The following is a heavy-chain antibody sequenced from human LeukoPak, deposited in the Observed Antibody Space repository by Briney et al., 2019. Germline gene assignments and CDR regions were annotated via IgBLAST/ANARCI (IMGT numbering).Heavy chain of an antibody. D-gene: IGHD6-19*01. V-gene: IGHV3-7*03. CDR2: IKQDGSEK. Sequence: GGSLRLSCAASGFTFSSYWMSWVRQAPGKGLEWVANIKQDGSEKYYVDSVKGRFTISRDNAKNSLYLQMNSLRAEDTAVYYCAKDLGYSSGWYLDYWGQGTLVTVSS. J-gene: IGHJ4*02. CDR3: AKDLGYSSGWYLDY. CDR1: GFTFSSYW.